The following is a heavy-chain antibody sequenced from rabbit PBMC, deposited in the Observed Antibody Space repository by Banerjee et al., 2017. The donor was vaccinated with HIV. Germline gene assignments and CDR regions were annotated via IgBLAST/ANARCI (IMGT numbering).Heavy chain of an antibody. J-gene: IGHJ6*01. Sequence: SSSYWICWVRQAPGKGLEWIACIDTSDGDTDYANWPKGRFTISKTSSTTVTLQMTGLTAADTATYFCARDTGSSFSSYGMDLRGPGTLVTVS. CDR2: IDTSDGDT. CDR1: SSSYW. V-gene: IGHV1S45*01. D-gene: IGHD8-1*01. CDR3: ARDTGSSFSSYGMDL.